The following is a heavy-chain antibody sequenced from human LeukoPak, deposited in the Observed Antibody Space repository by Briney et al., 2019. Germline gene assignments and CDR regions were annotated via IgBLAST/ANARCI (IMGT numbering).Heavy chain of an antibody. CDR3: ARDQTGGLLFDI. CDR2: IYYRSKWSN. Sequence: SQTLSLTCATSGDSVSSNSAAWHWIRQSPSRGLEWLGRIYYRSKWSNDYAVSVKSRITINADTSKNQFSLQLNSVTPEDTAVYYCARDQTGGLLFDIWGQGTMVTVSS. V-gene: IGHV6-1*01. CDR1: GDSVSSNSAA. D-gene: IGHD2-15*01. J-gene: IGHJ3*02.